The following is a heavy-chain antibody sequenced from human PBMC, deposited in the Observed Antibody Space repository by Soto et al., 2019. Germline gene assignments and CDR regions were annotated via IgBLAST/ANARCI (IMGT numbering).Heavy chain of an antibody. V-gene: IGHV3-23*01. D-gene: IGHD2-21*01. CDR1: GFTFSSYA. CDR3: AKGAPDGVVIASYFDY. Sequence: GGSLRLSCAASGFTFSSYAMSWVRQAPGKGLEWVSAISGSGGSTYYADSVKGRFTISRDNSKNTLYLQMNSLRAEDTAVYYCAKGAPDGVVIASYFDYWGQGTLVTVSS. J-gene: IGHJ4*02. CDR2: ISGSGGST.